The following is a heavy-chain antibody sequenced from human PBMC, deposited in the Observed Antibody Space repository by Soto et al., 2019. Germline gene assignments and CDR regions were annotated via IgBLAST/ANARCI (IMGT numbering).Heavy chain of an antibody. V-gene: IGHV1-2*02. D-gene: IGHD3-3*01. J-gene: IGHJ3*02. CDR1: GYTVTAYY. CDR2: INPATGAA. CDR3: STGGGVGVAGSAAFDM. Sequence: QLHLVQSGAVVKKPGASVTVSCSASGYTVTAYYMHWVRQAPGRGLEWMGGINPATGAAKYTQTLGGRVRMTRDTSTSTVFMGLSGLTSEDTACFYGSTGGGVGVAGSAAFDMWGQGTLVTVSS.